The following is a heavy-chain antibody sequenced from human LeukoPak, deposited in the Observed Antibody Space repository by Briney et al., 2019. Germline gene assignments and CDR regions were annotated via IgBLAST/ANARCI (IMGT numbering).Heavy chain of an antibody. V-gene: IGHV3-64*04. CDR2: ISHNGGST. CDR3: AKRYYDFPLDY. J-gene: IGHJ4*02. D-gene: IGHD3-22*01. Sequence: GGSLRLSCSASRFPFSTYAMYWVRQAPGKGLEYVSAISHNGGSTYYADSVKGRFTSSRDNSKNTLYLQINNPRVEDTAVYYCAKRYYDFPLDYWGQGTLVTVSS. CDR1: RFPFSTYA.